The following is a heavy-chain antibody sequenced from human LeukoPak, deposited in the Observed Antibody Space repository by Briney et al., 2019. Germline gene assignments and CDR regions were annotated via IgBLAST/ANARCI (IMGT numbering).Heavy chain of an antibody. D-gene: IGHD2/OR15-2a*01. CDR1: GYTFTSYG. J-gene: IGHJ4*02. Sequence: GASVKVSCKASGYTFTSYGISWVRQAPGQGLEWMGWINPNSGGTNCAQKFQGRVTMTRDTSISTAYMELSRLRSDDTAVYYCARLADYFYFDYWGQGTLVTVSS. CDR2: INPNSGGT. CDR3: ARLADYFYFDY. V-gene: IGHV1-2*02.